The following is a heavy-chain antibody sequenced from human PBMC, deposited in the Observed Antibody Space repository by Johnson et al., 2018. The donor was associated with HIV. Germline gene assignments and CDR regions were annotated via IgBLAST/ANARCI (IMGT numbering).Heavy chain of an antibody. D-gene: IGHD3-22*01. CDR2: ISSNGGSP. CDR1: GFTFSSYA. CDR3: ARVIMTVVGGDAFDI. Sequence: QMQLVESGGGLVQPGGSLRLSCAASGFTFSSYAMHWVRQAPGKGLEYVSAISSNGGSPYYVDSVKGRFTISRDNAKNSLYLQMKSLRAEDTALYHCARVIMTVVGGDAFDIWGQGTMVTVSS. V-gene: IGHV3-64*04. J-gene: IGHJ3*02.